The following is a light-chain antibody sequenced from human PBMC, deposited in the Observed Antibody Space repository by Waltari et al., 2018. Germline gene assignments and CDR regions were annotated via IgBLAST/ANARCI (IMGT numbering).Light chain of an antibody. CDR1: QGIGSA. Sequence: AIQLTQSPSSLSASVGDRVTITCRASQGIGSALAWYQQKPGKAPKLLIYDASSLESGFPSRFGCSGSGTDFTLTISSLQPEDFATYYCQQFNSYPPFTFGPGTKVDIK. CDR3: QQFNSYPPFT. V-gene: IGKV1-13*02. J-gene: IGKJ3*01. CDR2: DAS.